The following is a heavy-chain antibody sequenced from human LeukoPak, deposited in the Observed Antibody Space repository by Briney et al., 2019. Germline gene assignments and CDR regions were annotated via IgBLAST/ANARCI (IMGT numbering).Heavy chain of an antibody. J-gene: IGHJ4*02. V-gene: IGHV3-23*01. CDR1: GFTFSGYS. Sequence: GGSLRLSCAASGFTFSGYSMNWVRQAPGKGLEWVSAISGSGASTYYADSVKGRFTISRDNSKNTLYLQMNSLRAEDTAVYYCARRLRRNYFDYWGQGTLVTVSS. CDR3: ARRLRRNYFDY. CDR2: ISGSGAST. D-gene: IGHD4-17*01.